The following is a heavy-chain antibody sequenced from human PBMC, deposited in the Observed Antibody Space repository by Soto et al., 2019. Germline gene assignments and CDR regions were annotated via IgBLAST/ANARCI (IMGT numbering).Heavy chain of an antibody. J-gene: IGHJ4*02. CDR2: ISAYNGNT. D-gene: IGHD2-15*01. V-gene: IGHV1-18*01. CDR3: ARDGSYADY. CDR1: GYPFTSYG. Sequence: GSVKVYFKTSGYPFTSYGISLVRQAPGQGLEWMGWISAYNGNTNYAQKLQGRVTMTTDTSTSTAYMELRSLRSDDTAVYYCARDGSYADYWGQGTLVTVSS.